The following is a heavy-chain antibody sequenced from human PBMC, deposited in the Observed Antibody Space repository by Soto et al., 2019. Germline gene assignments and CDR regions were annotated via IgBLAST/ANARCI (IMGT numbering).Heavy chain of an antibody. Sequence: GGSLRLSCAASGFTFSSYAMSWVRQAPGKGLEWVSAISGSGGSTYYADSVKGRFTISRDNSKNTLYLQMNSLRAEDTAVYYCAKDYDSSGSFPYFDYWGQGTLVTISS. CDR2: ISGSGGST. CDR1: GFTFSSYA. CDR3: AKDYDSSGSFPYFDY. J-gene: IGHJ4*02. V-gene: IGHV3-23*01. D-gene: IGHD3-22*01.